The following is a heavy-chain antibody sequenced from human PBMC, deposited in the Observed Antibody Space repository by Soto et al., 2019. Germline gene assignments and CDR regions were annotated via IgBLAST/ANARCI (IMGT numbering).Heavy chain of an antibody. J-gene: IGHJ6*02. D-gene: IGHD2-2*01. CDR3: ARVALGYCSSTSCHSYYSMDV. V-gene: IGHV3-48*03. Sequence: GGSLRLSCAASGFTFSSYEMNWVRQAPGKGLEWVSYISSSGSTIYYADSVKGRFTISRDNAKNSLYLQMNSLRAEDTAVYYCARVALGYCSSTSCHSYYSMDVWGQGTTVTVSS. CDR2: ISSSGSTI. CDR1: GFTFSSYE.